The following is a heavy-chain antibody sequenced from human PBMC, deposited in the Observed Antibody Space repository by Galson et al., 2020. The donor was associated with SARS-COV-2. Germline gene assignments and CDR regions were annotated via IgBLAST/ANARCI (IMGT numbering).Heavy chain of an antibody. CDR1: GGSVTSNNYY. CDR2: KYYSGTT. V-gene: IGHV4-39*07. Sequence: SETLSLTCTVSGGSVTSNNYYWGWIRQPPGKGLEWIGSKYYSGTTYYNPSLKSRVTISLDRSKKQFSLKLTSVTAADTAVYYCARDGGDYSNGWPYWYFDLWGRGTLVSVSS. J-gene: IGHJ2*01. CDR3: ARDGGDYSNGWPYWYFDL. D-gene: IGHD2-21*01.